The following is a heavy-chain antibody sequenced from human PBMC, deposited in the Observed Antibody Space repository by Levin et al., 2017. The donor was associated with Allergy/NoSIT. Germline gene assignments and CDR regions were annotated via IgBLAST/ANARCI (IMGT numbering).Heavy chain of an antibody. CDR3: AKVTRSCGVDCYSYDFDS. Sequence: GESLKISCAASGFTFSSYALSWVRQAPGKGLDWVSVITGSGGSTDYADSVKGRFTISRDNSKNTLYLQMNSLRAEDTDVYYCAKVTRSCGVDCYSYDFDSWGQGTLVTVSS. D-gene: IGHD2-21*02. CDR2: ITGSGGST. V-gene: IGHV3-23*01. CDR1: GFTFSSYA. J-gene: IGHJ4*02.